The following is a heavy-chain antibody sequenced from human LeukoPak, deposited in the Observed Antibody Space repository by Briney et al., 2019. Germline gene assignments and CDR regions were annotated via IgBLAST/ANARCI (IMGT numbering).Heavy chain of an antibody. V-gene: IGHV3-7*01. Sequence: GGSLRLSCAASGFTFSDYWMSWVRQAPGKGLEWVANIKEDGSEQYYVDAVKGRFTVSRDNARKSVYLQMNGLRADDTAVYYCTKRWSVNWFDPWGQGTLVTVSS. D-gene: IGHD3-3*01. CDR3: TKRWSVNWFDP. J-gene: IGHJ5*02. CDR1: GFTFSDYW. CDR2: IKEDGSEQ.